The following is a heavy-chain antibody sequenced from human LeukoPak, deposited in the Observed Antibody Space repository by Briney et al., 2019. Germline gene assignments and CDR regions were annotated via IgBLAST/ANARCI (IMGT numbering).Heavy chain of an antibody. CDR3: ARGKSIAARYFDY. V-gene: IGHV4-34*01. Sequence: SETQSLTCTVSGDFITIHYWSWIRHPPGKGLEWIGEINHSGCTNYNPSLKSPVTTSVDTCKNQFSLKLSSVTAADTAVYYCARGKSIAARYFDYWGQGTLVTVSS. D-gene: IGHD6-6*01. J-gene: IGHJ4*02. CDR1: GDFITIHY. CDR2: INHSGCT.